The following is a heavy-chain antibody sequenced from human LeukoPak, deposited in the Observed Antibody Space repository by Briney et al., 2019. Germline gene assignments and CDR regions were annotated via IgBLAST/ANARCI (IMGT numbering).Heavy chain of an antibody. J-gene: IGHJ5*02. CDR2: IWYGGSNK. Sequence: PGGSLRLSCAASGFTFSSYGMHWVRQAPGKGLEWVAVIWYGGSNKYYADSVKGRFTISRDNSKNTLYLQMNSLRAEDTAVYYCAREFIAVAGTFHNWFDPWGQGTLVTVSS. V-gene: IGHV3-33*01. CDR1: GFTFSSYG. CDR3: AREFIAVAGTFHNWFDP. D-gene: IGHD6-19*01.